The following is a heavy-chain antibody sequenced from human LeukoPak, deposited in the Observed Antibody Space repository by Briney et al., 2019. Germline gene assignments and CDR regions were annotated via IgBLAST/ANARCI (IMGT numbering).Heavy chain of an antibody. D-gene: IGHD6-19*01. Sequence: SETLSLTCAVSGGSISSSNWWSWVRQPPGKGLEWIGEIYHSGSTNYNPSLKSRVTISVDKSKNHSSLKLSSVPAADTAVYYCATRIAVAGTIDYWGQGTLVTVSS. CDR2: IYHSGST. CDR1: GGSISSSNW. CDR3: ATRIAVAGTIDY. V-gene: IGHV4-4*02. J-gene: IGHJ4*02.